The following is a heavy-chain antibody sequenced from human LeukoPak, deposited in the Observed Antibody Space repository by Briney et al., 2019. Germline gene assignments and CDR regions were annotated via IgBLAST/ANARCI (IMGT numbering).Heavy chain of an antibody. CDR2: INPSGGST. Sequence: ASVKVSCKASGYTFTSYYMHRVRQAPGQGLEWMGIINPSGGSTSYAQKFQGRVTITTDESTSTAYMELSSPRSEDTAVYYCAREKGYYYDSSGYPRPDAFDIWGQGTMVTVSS. V-gene: IGHV1-46*01. J-gene: IGHJ3*02. D-gene: IGHD3-22*01. CDR3: AREKGYYYDSSGYPRPDAFDI. CDR1: GYTFTSYY.